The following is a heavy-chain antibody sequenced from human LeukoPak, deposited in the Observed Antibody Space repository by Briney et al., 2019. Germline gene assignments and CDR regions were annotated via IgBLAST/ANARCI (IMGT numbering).Heavy chain of an antibody. CDR2: ICTAGDT. CDR3: AREEAVAGTGAFDI. Sequence: PGGSLRLSCAASGFTFSSYDMHWVRQATGKGLEWVSAICTAGDTYYPGSVKGRFTISRENAKNSLYLQMNSLRAGDTAVYYCAREEAVAGTGAFDIWGQGTMVTVSS. V-gene: IGHV3-13*04. J-gene: IGHJ3*02. CDR1: GFTFSSYD. D-gene: IGHD6-19*01.